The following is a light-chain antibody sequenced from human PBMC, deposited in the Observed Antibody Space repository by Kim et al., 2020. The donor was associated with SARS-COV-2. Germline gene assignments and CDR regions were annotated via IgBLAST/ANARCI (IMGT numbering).Light chain of an antibody. CDR1: SSNLGAGYD. J-gene: IGLJ7*01. Sequence: RVTISCPGTSSNLGAGYDVPWYRHLPGTAPKLLIFRNNNRPSGVPARFSASKSGTSASLAITGLQAEDEADYSCQSYDSSLSHVVFGGGTQLTVL. V-gene: IGLV1-40*01. CDR3: QSYDSSLSHVV. CDR2: RNN.